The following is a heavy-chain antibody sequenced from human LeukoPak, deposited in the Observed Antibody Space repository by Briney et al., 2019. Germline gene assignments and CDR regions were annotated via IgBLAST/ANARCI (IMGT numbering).Heavy chain of an antibody. J-gene: IGHJ6*03. CDR1: GGSFSGYY. V-gene: IGHV4-34*01. Sequence: PSETLSLTCAVYGGSFSGYYWSWIRQPPGKGLEWIGEINHSGSTNYNPSLKSRVTISVDTSKNQFSLKLSSVTAADTAVYYCARDKRHYYDSTGYNYMDVWGKGTTVTVSS. CDR3: ARDKRHYYDSTGYNYMDV. D-gene: IGHD3-22*01. CDR2: INHSGST.